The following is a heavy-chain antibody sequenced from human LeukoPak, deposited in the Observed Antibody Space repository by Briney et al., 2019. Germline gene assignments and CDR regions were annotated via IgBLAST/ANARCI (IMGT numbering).Heavy chain of an antibody. CDR3: ERAVAGTDYSDY. Sequence: GGSLRLSCAASGFTFSSYAMSWVRQAPGKGLEWVSAISGSGGSTYYADSVKGRFTISRDNSKNTLYLQMNSLRAEDTAVYYCERAVAGTDYSDYWGQGTLVTVSS. D-gene: IGHD6-19*01. CDR1: GFTFSSYA. CDR2: ISGSGGST. V-gene: IGHV3-23*01. J-gene: IGHJ4*02.